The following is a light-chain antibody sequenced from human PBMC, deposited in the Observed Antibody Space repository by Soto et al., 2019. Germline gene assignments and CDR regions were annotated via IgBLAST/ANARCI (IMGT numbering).Light chain of an antibody. CDR3: RQYGSTLLFT. CDR1: QSVSSSY. CDR2: GAS. J-gene: IGKJ3*01. V-gene: IGKV3-20*01. Sequence: EIVLTQSPGTLSLSPGERATLSCRASQSVSSSYLAWYQQKPGQAPRLLIYGASSRGTGIPDKFSGSGSGTDFTLTISRLEAEDFAVYYYRQYGSTLLFTFGPGTKVHIK.